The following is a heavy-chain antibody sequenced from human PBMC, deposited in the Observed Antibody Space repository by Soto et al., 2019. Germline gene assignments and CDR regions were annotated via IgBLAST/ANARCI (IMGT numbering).Heavy chain of an antibody. Sequence: GGSLRLSCAASGFTFSSYAMHWVRQAPGKGLEWVAVISYDGSNKYYADSVKGRFTISRDNSKNTLYLQMNSLRAEDTAVYYCAKGCSLIGVAGFNYWGHGTLATVPS. V-gene: IGHV3-30-3*01. CDR2: ISYDGSNK. D-gene: IGHD6-19*01. CDR3: AKGCSLIGVAGFNY. J-gene: IGHJ4*01. CDR1: GFTFSSYA.